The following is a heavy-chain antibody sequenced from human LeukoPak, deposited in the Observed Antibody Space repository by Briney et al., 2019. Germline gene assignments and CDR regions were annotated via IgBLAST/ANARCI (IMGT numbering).Heavy chain of an antibody. CDR3: TTDMLVGATFAY. CDR1: GFSFNKAW. CDR2: IKSKTNGGTT. J-gene: IGHJ4*02. D-gene: IGHD1-26*01. Sequence: GGSLRLSCVASGFSFNKAWMSWVRQAPGKGLEWVGRIKSKTNGGTTDYAAPVKGRFTISRDESINTLYLQMNSLKTEDTALYYCTTDMLVGATFAYWGQGTLVTVSS. V-gene: IGHV3-15*01.